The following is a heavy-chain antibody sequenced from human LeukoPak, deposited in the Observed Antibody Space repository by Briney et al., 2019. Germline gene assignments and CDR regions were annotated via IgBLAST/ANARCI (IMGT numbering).Heavy chain of an antibody. D-gene: IGHD4-17*01. J-gene: IGHJ5*02. CDR2: INPNSGGT. CDR1: GYTFTGYY. Sequence: ASVKVSCKASGYTFTGYYMHWVRQAPGQGLEWMGWINPNSGGTNYAQKFQGRVTMTRDTSISTAYMELSRLRSDDTAVYYCARDGGLYGDSNWFDPWGQGTLVTVSS. V-gene: IGHV1-2*02. CDR3: ARDGGLYGDSNWFDP.